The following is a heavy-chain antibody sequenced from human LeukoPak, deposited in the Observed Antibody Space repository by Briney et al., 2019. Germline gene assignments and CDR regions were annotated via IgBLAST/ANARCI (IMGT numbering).Heavy chain of an antibody. Sequence: ASVKVSCKVSGYTFTDYYMHWVQQAPGKGLEWMGLVDPGDGETIYAEKFQGRVTITADTSTDTAYMELSSLRSEDTAVYYCATAWELPLFDYWGQGTLVTVSS. CDR3: ATAWELPLFDY. J-gene: IGHJ4*02. CDR2: VDPGDGET. D-gene: IGHD1-26*01. V-gene: IGHV1-69-2*01. CDR1: GYTFTDYY.